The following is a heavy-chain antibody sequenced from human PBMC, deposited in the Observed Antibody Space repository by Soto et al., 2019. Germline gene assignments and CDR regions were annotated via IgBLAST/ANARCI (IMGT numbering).Heavy chain of an antibody. J-gene: IGHJ4*02. CDR3: AKSPRGEMATD. D-gene: IGHD5-12*01. Sequence: QVQLVQSGGEVKKPGASVTVSGKASGYTFINYNITWVRQAPGQGLEWMAWINTYNGMTDYAQRFQGRVTMTRDTSTSTAYLELRNLGSDDTAVYFCAKSPRGEMATDWGQGTLVTVSS. CDR2: INTYNGMT. CDR1: GYTFINYN. V-gene: IGHV1-18*01.